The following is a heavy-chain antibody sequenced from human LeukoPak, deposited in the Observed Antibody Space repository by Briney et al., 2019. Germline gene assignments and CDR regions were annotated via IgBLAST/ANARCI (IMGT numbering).Heavy chain of an antibody. CDR1: GFTFSSYG. J-gene: IGHJ4*02. CDR2: IRYDGSNK. CDR3: AKGARGSYSYYFDY. Sequence: GGSLRLSCAASGFTFSSYGMHWVRQAPGKGLEWVAFIRYDGSNKYYADSVKGRFTISRDNSKNTLYLQMNSLRAEDTAVYYCAKGARGSYSYYFDYWGQGTLVTVSS. D-gene: IGHD1-26*01. V-gene: IGHV3-30*02.